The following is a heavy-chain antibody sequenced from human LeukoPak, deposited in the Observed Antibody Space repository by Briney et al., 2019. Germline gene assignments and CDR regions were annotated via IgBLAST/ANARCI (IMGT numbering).Heavy chain of an antibody. CDR1: GYTFARYW. Sequence: GESLKISCKGSGYTFARYWIGWVRQMPGKGLEWMGIIYPGDSDTGYSPSFQGQVTISADKSITTAYLQWSSLKASDTAIYYCATWRYRTSWYSGWFDSWGQGTLVSVSS. D-gene: IGHD2-2*01. V-gene: IGHV5-51*01. CDR3: ATWRYRTSWYSGWFDS. CDR2: IYPGDSDT. J-gene: IGHJ5*01.